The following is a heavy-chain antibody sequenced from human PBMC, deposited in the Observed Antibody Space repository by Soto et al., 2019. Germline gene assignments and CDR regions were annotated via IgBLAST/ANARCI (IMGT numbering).Heavy chain of an antibody. V-gene: IGHV4-4*07. J-gene: IGHJ6*02. Sequence: XETLCLTCTVAGCSSSSYYWSWIRQPAGKGLEWIGRIYTSGSTNYNPSLKSRVTMSVDTSKNQFSLKLSSVTAADTAVYYCARDGYSNYAERSYYYYGMDVWGQGTTVTVSS. CDR1: GCSSSSYY. CDR3: ARDGYSNYAERSYYYYGMDV. D-gene: IGHD4-4*01. CDR2: IYTSGST.